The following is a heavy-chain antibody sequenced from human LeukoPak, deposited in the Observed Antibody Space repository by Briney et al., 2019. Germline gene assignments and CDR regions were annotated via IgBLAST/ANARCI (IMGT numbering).Heavy chain of an antibody. CDR1: GYTFTTYG. CDR2: ISAYNGNT. CDR3: ARGYCSGGSCYRGMDV. Sequence: ASVKVSCKASGYTFTTYGISWVRQAPGQGLQWMGWISAYNGNTNYAQKLQDRVTMTTDTSTSTACMELRSLRSDDTAVYYCARGYCSGGSCYRGMDVWGQGTTVTVSS. V-gene: IGHV1-18*01. D-gene: IGHD2-15*01. J-gene: IGHJ6*02.